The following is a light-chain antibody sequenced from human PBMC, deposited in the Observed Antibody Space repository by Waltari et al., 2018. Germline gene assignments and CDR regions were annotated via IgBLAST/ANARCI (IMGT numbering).Light chain of an antibody. CDR1: GSDVGSYNL. CDR2: EVN. Sequence: QSALTQPASVSGSPGQSITISCSGTGSDVGSYNLVSWYQQHPGKAPTLIIYEVNMRPSGVSVRFSGSKSCVTASLTIFGLQAEDEAVYFCCSFATNSIVIFGGGTKLTVL. CDR3: CSFATNSIVI. V-gene: IGLV2-23*02. J-gene: IGLJ2*01.